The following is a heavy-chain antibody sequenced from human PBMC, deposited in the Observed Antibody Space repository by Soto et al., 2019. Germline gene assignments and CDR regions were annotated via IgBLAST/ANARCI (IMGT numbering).Heavy chain of an antibody. CDR1: GFTFSNYV. J-gene: IGHJ4*02. V-gene: IGHV3-23*01. CDR3: EKLALVPALYSDY. D-gene: IGHD3-16*01. CDR2: YSGGGDNT. Sequence: EVHLLDSGGGLVQPGGSLRLSCAASGFTFSNYVMSWVRQAPGKGLEWVSYSGGGDNTYYADSAKGRFTIYRDNSKNTLFLQRNSLRDEDIDVYYCEKLALVPALYSDYWGQGTLVSVSS.